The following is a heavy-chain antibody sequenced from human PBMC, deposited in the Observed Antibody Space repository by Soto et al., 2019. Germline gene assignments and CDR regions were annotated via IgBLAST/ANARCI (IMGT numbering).Heavy chain of an antibody. V-gene: IGHV3-49*05. D-gene: IGHD3-3*01. CDR1: GFTFGDYA. J-gene: IGHJ6*02. CDR2: IRSKAYGGTT. CDR3: TRDRSNYDFWSGYLDYYGMDV. Sequence: EVQLVESGGGLVKPGRSLRLSCTASGFTFGDYAMSWFRQAPGKGLAWVGFIRSKAYGGTTEYAASVKGRFTISRDDSKSIAYLQMNSLKTEDTAVYYCTRDRSNYDFWSGYLDYYGMDVWGQGTTVTVSS.